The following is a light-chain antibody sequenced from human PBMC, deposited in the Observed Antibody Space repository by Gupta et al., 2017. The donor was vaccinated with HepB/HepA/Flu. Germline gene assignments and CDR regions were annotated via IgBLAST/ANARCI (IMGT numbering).Light chain of an antibody. J-gene: IGKJ1*01. V-gene: IGKV3-15*01. CDR3: HQHNSKSPFT. Sequence: DIVMKQSPATLSVSPGERATLSCRASQSVSRNLAGYQQKSGQAARLLINYAATRTASIPAKISSSSCCAKYTPTIISLQSQEYAVVYCHQHNSKSPFTFGRGTKVEIK. CDR1: QSVSRN. CDR2: YAA.